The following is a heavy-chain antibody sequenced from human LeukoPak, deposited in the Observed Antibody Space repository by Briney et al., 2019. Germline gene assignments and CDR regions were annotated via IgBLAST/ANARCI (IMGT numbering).Heavy chain of an antibody. D-gene: IGHD2-21*01. CDR3: AKESIPPPFDY. V-gene: IGHV3-23*01. J-gene: IGHJ4*02. CDR1: GFTFSSSA. CDR2: ISASGGST. Sequence: GGSLRLSCAASGFTFSSSAMSWVRQVPGKGLEWVSGISASGGSTSYADSVKGRFAISRDNSKNTLYLQMNSLRAEDTAVYYCAKESIPPPFDYWGQGTLVTVSS.